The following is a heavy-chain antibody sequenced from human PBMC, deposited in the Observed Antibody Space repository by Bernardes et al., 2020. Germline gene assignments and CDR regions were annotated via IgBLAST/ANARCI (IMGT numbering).Heavy chain of an antibody. CDR2: ISSSGSTI. D-gene: IGHD1-26*01. V-gene: IGHV3-48*03. CDR1: GFTFSSYE. J-gene: IGHJ4*02. Sequence: GGSLRLSCAASGFTFSSYEMNWVRQAPGKGLEWVSYISSSGSTIYYADSVKGRFTISRDNAKNSLYLQMNSLRAEDTAVYYCAREAVEGAGDFDYWGQGTLVTVSS. CDR3: AREAVEGAGDFDY.